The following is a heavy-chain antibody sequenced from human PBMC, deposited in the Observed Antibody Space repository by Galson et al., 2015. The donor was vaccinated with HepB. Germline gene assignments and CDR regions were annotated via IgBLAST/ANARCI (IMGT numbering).Heavy chain of an antibody. V-gene: IGHV1-18*04. D-gene: IGHD3-3*01. Sequence: SVKVSCKASGYTFTSYGISWVRQAPGQGLEWMGWISAYNGNTNYAQKLQGRVTMTTDTSTSTAYMELRSLRSDDTAVYYCARDSDFWSGYFPNYYGMDVWGQGTTVTVSS. CDR3: ARDSDFWSGYFPNYYGMDV. CDR1: GYTFTSYG. J-gene: IGHJ6*02. CDR2: ISAYNGNT.